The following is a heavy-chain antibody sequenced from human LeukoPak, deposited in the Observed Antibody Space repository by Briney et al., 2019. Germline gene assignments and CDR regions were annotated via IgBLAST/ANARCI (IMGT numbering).Heavy chain of an antibody. CDR2: IYYSGST. V-gene: IGHV4-31*03. D-gene: IGHD6-13*01. CDR1: GGSISSGGYY. Sequence: TPSETLSLTCTVSGGSISSGGYYWSWIRQHPGKGLEWIGYIYYSGSTYYNPSLKSRVTISVDTSKNQLFLNLNSVTAADTAVYYCARGSSSWYGTFDYWGQGTLVTVSS. CDR3: ARGSSSWYGTFDY. J-gene: IGHJ4*02.